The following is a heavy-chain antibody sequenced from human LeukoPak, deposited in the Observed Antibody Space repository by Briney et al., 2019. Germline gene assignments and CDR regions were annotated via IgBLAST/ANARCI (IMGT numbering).Heavy chain of an antibody. D-gene: IGHD1-26*01. CDR3: ARVGALYYYYYYMDV. Sequence: SETLSLTCAVYGGSFSGYYWSWIRQPPGKGLEWIGEINHSGSTNYNPSLKSRVTISVDKSKNQFSLKLSSVTAADTAVYYCARVGALYYYYYYMDVWGKGTTVTISS. J-gene: IGHJ6*03. CDR1: GGSFSGYY. CDR2: INHSGST. V-gene: IGHV4-34*01.